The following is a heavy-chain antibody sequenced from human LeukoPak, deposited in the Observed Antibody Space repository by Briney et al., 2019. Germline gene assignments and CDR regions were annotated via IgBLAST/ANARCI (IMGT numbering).Heavy chain of an antibody. V-gene: IGHV1-18*01. CDR2: ISAYNGNT. Sequence: VASVKVSCKASGYTFTSYGISWVRQAPRQGLEWMGWISAYNGNTNYAQKLQGRVTMTTDTSTSTAYMELRSLRSDVTAVYYCAINYYGSGSYFDYWGQGTLVTVSS. D-gene: IGHD3-10*01. J-gene: IGHJ4*02. CDR1: GYTFTSYG. CDR3: AINYYGSGSYFDY.